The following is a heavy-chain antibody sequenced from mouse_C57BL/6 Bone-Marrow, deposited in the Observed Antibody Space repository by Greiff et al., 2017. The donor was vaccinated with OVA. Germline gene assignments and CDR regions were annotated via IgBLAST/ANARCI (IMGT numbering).Heavy chain of an antibody. Sequence: QVQLQQSGAELVRPGASVTLSCKASGYTFTAYEMHWVKQTPVPGLEWIGAIDPETGGTAYNQKFKGKAILTADKSSSTAYMELRSLTSEDSAVYDCTRGYSSYYAMDYWGQGTSVTVSS. V-gene: IGHV1-15*01. CDR1: GYTFTAYE. J-gene: IGHJ4*01. CDR2: IDPETGGT. CDR3: TRGYSSYYAMDY. D-gene: IGHD2-5*01.